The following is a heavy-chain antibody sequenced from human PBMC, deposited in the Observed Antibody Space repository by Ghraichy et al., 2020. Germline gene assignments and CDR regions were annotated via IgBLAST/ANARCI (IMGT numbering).Heavy chain of an antibody. Sequence: GGSLRLSCAASGFTFSSYAMSWVRQAPGKGLEWVSAISGSGGSTYYADSVKGRFTISRDNSKNTLYLQMNSLRAEDTAVDYCAKDRDDDYVWGSYRQNYFDYWGQGTLLTVSS. CDR1: GFTFSSYA. V-gene: IGHV3-23*01. D-gene: IGHD3-16*02. CDR3: AKDRDDDYVWGSYRQNYFDY. J-gene: IGHJ4*02. CDR2: ISGSGGST.